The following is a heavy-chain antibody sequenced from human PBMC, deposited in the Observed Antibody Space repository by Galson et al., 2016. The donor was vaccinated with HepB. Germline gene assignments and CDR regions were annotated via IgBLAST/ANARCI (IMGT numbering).Heavy chain of an antibody. Sequence: SVKVSCKASGYTFNNYDINWVRQASGQGLEWMGWMNPDSGNTGYAQIFQGRVTLTMNTSMNTAYMELSSLRFEDTAVYYCTTSEDSSAWYYFDYWGQGSLVTVSS. J-gene: IGHJ4*02. V-gene: IGHV1-8*01. D-gene: IGHD6-19*01. CDR3: TTSEDSSAWYYFDY. CDR1: GYTFNNYD. CDR2: MNPDSGNT.